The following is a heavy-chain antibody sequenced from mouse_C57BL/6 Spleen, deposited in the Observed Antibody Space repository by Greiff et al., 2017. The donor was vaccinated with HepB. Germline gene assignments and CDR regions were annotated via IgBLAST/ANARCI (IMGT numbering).Heavy chain of an antibody. V-gene: IGHV1-81*01. J-gene: IGHJ3*01. D-gene: IGHD1-1*01. Sequence: VKVVESGAELARPGASVKLSCKASGYTFTSYGISWVKQRTGQGLEWIGEIYPRSGNTYYNEKFKGKATLTADKSSSTAYMELRSLTSEDSAVYFCARWRGITTVVATPAWFAYWGQGTLVTVSA. CDR3: ARWRGITTVVATPAWFAY. CDR2: IYPRSGNT. CDR1: GYTFTSYG.